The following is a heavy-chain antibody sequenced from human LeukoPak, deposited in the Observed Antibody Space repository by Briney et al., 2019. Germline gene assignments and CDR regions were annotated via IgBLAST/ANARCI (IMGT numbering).Heavy chain of an antibody. CDR3: ATATGSYSFDY. D-gene: IGHD1-26*01. Sequence: ASVKVSCKAPGGIFSSHSFNWVRQAPGQGLEWMGGIIPVFGTVKYAQKFLGRVTITADESATTYMDLKRLRLEDTAVYYCATATGSYSFDYWGQGTLVTVSS. CDR2: IIPVFGTV. V-gene: IGHV1-69*13. CDR1: GGIFSSHS. J-gene: IGHJ4*02.